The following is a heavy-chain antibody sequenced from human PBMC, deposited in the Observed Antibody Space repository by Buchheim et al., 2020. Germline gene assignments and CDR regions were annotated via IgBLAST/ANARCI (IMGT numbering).Heavy chain of an antibody. CDR2: IRYDGSNI. CDR1: GFTFSSYG. CDR3: AKGGSSYRVPPFDP. J-gene: IGHJ5*02. D-gene: IGHD1-1*01. Sequence: QVQLVESGGGVVQPGRSLRLSCAASGFTFSSYGMHWVRQAPGKGLEWVAFIRYDGSNIYYADSVKGRFTLSRHNSKNTLYLSMNSLRAEDTAVYYCAKGGSSYRVPPFDPWGQGTL. V-gene: IGHV3-30*02.